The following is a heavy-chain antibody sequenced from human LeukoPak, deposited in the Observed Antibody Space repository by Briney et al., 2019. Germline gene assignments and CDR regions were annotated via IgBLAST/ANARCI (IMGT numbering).Heavy chain of an antibody. CDR2: ISYDGSIK. V-gene: IGHV3-30-3*01. CDR1: GFTFSSYS. Sequence: GRSLRLSCAASGFTFSSYSINWVRQAPGKGLEWVAVISYDGSIKYYADSVKGRFTISRDNSKNTLLLQLNSLKAEDTAVYYCTRDLVRSGIGVVIYWYFDLWGRGTLVTVSS. J-gene: IGHJ2*01. CDR3: TRDLVRSGIGVVIYWYFDL. D-gene: IGHD3-22*01.